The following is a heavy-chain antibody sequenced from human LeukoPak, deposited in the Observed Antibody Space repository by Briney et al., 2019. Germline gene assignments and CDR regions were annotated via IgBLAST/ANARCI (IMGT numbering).Heavy chain of an antibody. V-gene: IGHV3-23*01. D-gene: IGHD2-21*01. CDR3: AKELHCYVAMDV. Sequence: GGSLRLSCAASGFTFSGFAMTWVRQAPGKGLEWVSRIGSDSKTHYSESVKGRLAISRDNSKSTLFLQMNSLRAEDTALYYCAKELHCYVAMDVWGEGTAVTVSS. CDR1: GFTFSGFA. CDR2: IGSDSKT. J-gene: IGHJ6*04.